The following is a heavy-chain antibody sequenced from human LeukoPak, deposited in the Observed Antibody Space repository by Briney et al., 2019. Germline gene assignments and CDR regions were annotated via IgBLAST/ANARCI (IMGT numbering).Heavy chain of an antibody. D-gene: IGHD3-10*01. V-gene: IGHV4-30-2*01. CDR2: IYHSGST. J-gene: IGHJ5*02. Sequence: SETLSLTCTVSGGSISSGGYYWSWIRQPPGKGLEWIGYIYHSGSTYYNPSLKSRVTISVDRSKNQFSLKLSSVTAADTAVYYCARDPSQLLWFGGLESTWGQGTLVTVSS. CDR3: ARDPSQLLWFGGLEST. CDR1: GGSISSGGYY.